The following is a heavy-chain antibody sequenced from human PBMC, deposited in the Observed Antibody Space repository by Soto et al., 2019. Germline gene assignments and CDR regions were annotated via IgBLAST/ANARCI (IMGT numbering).Heavy chain of an antibody. CDR3: ARSEDSYDYGDG. D-gene: IGHD4-17*01. J-gene: IGHJ4*02. CDR1: GIILSCYS. V-gene: IGHV3-21*01. Sequence: GGVLGPSRAASGIILSCYSMNLGRPAPGKGLEWVSSISSSSSYIYYADSVKGRFTISRDNAKNSLYLQMNSLRAEDTAVYYCARSEDSYDYGDGWGQGTLVTVSS. CDR2: ISSSSSYI.